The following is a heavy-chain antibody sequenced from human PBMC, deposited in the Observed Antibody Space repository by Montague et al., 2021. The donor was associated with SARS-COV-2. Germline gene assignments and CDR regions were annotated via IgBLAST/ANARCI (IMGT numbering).Heavy chain of an antibody. Sequence: PALVKPTQTLTLTCTFSGFSLSTSGMCVSWVRQPPGRALECLARIDWDDDKYYSTSLKTRLTISKDTSKNQVVLTMTNMDPVDTATYYCARTYGSGRGFDLWGRGTLVTVSS. V-gene: IGHV2-70*11. CDR3: ARTYGSGRGFDL. CDR1: GFSLSTSGMC. CDR2: IDWDDDK. D-gene: IGHD3-10*01. J-gene: IGHJ2*01.